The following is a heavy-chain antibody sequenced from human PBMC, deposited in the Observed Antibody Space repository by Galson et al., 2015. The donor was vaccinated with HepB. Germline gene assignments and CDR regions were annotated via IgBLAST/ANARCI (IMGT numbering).Heavy chain of an antibody. CDR1: GSAFSGFT. V-gene: IGHV3-30*04. J-gene: IGHJ4*02. D-gene: IGHD1-1*01. Sequence: SLRLSCAASGSAFSGFTMHWIRQAPGKGLEWLAVISFDGRSKYYADSVKGRFTISRDNSRNMLDLEMNSLGVGDTAIYYCAQDRGAVLENWGQGTLVTVSS. CDR2: ISFDGRSK. CDR3: AQDRGAVLEN.